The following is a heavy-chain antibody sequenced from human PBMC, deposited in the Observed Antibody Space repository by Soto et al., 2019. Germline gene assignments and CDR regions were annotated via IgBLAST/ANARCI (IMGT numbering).Heavy chain of an antibody. CDR3: ARDLVKVSGNVLTGYYGRWFEP. CDR2: IYYSGST. J-gene: IGHJ5*02. D-gene: IGHD3-9*01. Sequence: QVQLQESGPGLVKPSQTLSLTCTVSGGSISSGGYYWSWIRQHPGKGLEWIGYIYYSGSTYYNPXLKXXXTVSVDPSQNXXPXEXXSGTAADAAVYYCARDLVKVSGNVLTGYYGRWFEPWGQGTLVTVSS. V-gene: IGHV4-31*01. CDR1: GGSISSGGYY.